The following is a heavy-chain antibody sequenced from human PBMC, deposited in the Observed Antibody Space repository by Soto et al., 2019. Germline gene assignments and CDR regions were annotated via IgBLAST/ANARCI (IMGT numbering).Heavy chain of an antibody. Sequence: VQLVQSGAEVKKPGSSVKVSCKASGGTSSSYAISWVRQAPGQGLEWMGGIIPIFDTTNYGQKFQGRLTVTADKSTTTDYMELSSLRSDDTAVYYCAREGWYATQRDYFDSWGQGTLVTVSS. J-gene: IGHJ4*02. CDR1: GGTSSSYA. CDR3: AREGWYATQRDYFDS. V-gene: IGHV1-69*06. D-gene: IGHD2-15*01. CDR2: IIPIFDTT.